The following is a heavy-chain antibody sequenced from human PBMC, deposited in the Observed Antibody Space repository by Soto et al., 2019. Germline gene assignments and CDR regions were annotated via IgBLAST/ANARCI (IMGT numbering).Heavy chain of an antibody. Sequence: ASVKVSCKASGYTFTSYAMHWVRQAPGQRLEWMGWINAGNGNTKYSQKFQGRVTITRDTSASTAYMELSSLRSEDTAVYYCARDLWDHYGSGSYLLHDAFDIWGQGTMVTVSS. CDR3: ARDLWDHYGSGSYLLHDAFDI. J-gene: IGHJ3*02. V-gene: IGHV1-3*01. CDR1: GYTFTSYA. D-gene: IGHD3-10*01. CDR2: INAGNGNT.